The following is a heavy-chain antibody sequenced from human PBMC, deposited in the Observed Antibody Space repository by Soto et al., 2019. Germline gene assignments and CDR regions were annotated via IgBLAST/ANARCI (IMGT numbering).Heavy chain of an antibody. CDR1: GYTLTNYD. CDR2: MNPNSGNT. J-gene: IGHJ4*02. CDR3: ARGRGADFDY. D-gene: IGHD1-26*01. Sequence: QVQLVQSGAEVKKPGASVKVSCKASGYTLTNYDINWVRQATGQGLEWMGWMNPNSGNTGYAQKFQGRVTMTRXTSXSTAXMEXSSLRSEDTAVYYCARGRGADFDYWGQGTLVTVSS. V-gene: IGHV1-8*01.